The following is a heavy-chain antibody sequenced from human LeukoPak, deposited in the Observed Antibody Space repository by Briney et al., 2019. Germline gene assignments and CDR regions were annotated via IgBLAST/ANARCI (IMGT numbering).Heavy chain of an antibody. CDR2: IIPIFGTA. D-gene: IGHD2-21*02. Sequence: SVKVSCKASGGTFSSYAISWVRQAPGQGLEWMGRIIPIFGTANYAQKFQGRVTITADESTSTAYMELSSLRSEDTAVYYCAREEREYCGGDCNDAFDIWGQGTMVSVSS. J-gene: IGHJ3*02. CDR3: AREEREYCGGDCNDAFDI. V-gene: IGHV1-69*13. CDR1: GGTFSSYA.